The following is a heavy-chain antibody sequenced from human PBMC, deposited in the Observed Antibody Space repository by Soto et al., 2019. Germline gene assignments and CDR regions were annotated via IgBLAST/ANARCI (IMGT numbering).Heavy chain of an antibody. D-gene: IGHD1-26*01. J-gene: IGHJ3*02. V-gene: IGHV4-38-2*01. CDR2: IYHSGST. CDR3: AIHSGWEPIDAFDI. CDR1: GYSISSGYY. Sequence: KTSETLSLTCAVSGYSISSGYYWGWIRQPPGKGLEWIGSIYHSGSTYYNPSLKSRVTISVDTSKNQFSLKLSSVTAADTAVYYCAIHSGWEPIDAFDIWGQGTMVTVSS.